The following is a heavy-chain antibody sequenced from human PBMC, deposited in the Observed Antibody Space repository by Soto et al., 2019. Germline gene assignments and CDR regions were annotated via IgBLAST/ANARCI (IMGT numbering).Heavy chain of an antibody. V-gene: IGHV4-4*07. CDR3: AKGGACCTSTSCYTSGWLDP. CDR2: IYVSEIT. D-gene: IGHD2-2*02. Sequence: PSETLSLTCTVSGGSISSSYWSWIWQPAGGGLEWIGHIYVSEITNYNPSLKSRVTMLGDTSKNQFSLKLRDVTAADTAVYYCAKGGACCTSTSCYTSGWLDPWGQGTLVTVSS. CDR1: GGSISSSY. J-gene: IGHJ5*02.